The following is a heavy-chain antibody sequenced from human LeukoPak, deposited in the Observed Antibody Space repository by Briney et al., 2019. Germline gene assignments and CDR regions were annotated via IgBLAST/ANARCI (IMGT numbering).Heavy chain of an antibody. D-gene: IGHD7-27*01. Sequence: GGSLRLSCAASGFTFSHYWMAWVRQAPGKGLEWVAIIRPDANDGSYVDSVKGRFTISRDNAKNSLYLQLNSLRAEDTAVYFCARADWGSIDYWGQGALVTVSS. J-gene: IGHJ4*02. CDR2: IRPDANDG. CDR3: ARADWGSIDY. V-gene: IGHV3-7*01. CDR1: GFTFSHYW.